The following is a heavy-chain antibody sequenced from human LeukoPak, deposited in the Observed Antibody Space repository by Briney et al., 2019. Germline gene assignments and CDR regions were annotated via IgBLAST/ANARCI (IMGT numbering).Heavy chain of an antibody. CDR1: GYTFTGYY. CDR2: INPNSGGT. D-gene: IGHD3-10*01. V-gene: IGHV1-2*02. J-gene: IGHJ4*02. Sequence: ASVKVSCKASGYTFTGYYMHWVRQAPGQGLEWMGWINPNSGGTNYAQKFQGRVTMTRDTSISTAYMELSRLRSDDTAVYHCARDYYGSGSYVHDYWGQGTLVTVSS. CDR3: ARDYYGSGSYVHDY.